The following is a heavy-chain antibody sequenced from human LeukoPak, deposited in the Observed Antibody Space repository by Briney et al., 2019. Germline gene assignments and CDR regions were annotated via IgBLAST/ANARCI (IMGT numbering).Heavy chain of an antibody. CDR1: GYTFTNFG. V-gene: IGHV1-18*01. Sequence: ASVKVSCKGSGYTFTNFGVTWVRQAPGQGLEWVGWISGYDGKTRYAQKLQGRVTMTTDISTTTAHMELRSLRSGDTAVYYCARVAYTKVFDPWGRGTLVTVSS. CDR2: ISGYDGKT. J-gene: IGHJ5*02. CDR3: ARVAYTKVFDP. D-gene: IGHD2-21*01.